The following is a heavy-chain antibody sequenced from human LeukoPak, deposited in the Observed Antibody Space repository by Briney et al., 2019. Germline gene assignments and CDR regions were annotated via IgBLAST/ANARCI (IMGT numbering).Heavy chain of an antibody. CDR1: GGTFSSYA. D-gene: IGHD6-13*01. CDR3: ARTPGRQLVPPFFDY. V-gene: IGHV1-69*04. CDR2: IIPILGIA. Sequence: ASVKVSCKASGGTFSSYAISWVRQAPGQGLEWMGRIIPILGIANYAQKFQGRVTITADKSTSTAYMELSSLRSEDTAVYYCARTPGRQLVPPFFDYWGQGTLVTVSS. J-gene: IGHJ4*02.